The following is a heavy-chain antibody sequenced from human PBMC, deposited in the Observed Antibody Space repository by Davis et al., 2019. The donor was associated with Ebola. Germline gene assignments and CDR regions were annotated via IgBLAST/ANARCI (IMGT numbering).Heavy chain of an antibody. J-gene: IGHJ4*02. D-gene: IGHD2-2*01. CDR3: ARGMGNTNYLDY. Sequence: GESLKISCLASGFVFSDHAMHWVRLAPGKGLEWISVISYDGRASTYANSVKGRFTISRDNSRSTLYLQITRPTTEDTAVYYCARGMGNTNYLDYWGQGALVTVSS. V-gene: IGHV3-30*04. CDR1: GFVFSDHA. CDR2: ISYDGRAS.